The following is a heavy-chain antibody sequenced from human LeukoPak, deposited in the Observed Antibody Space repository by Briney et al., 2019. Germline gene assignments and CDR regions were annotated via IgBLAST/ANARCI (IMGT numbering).Heavy chain of an antibody. CDR1: GGSISSYY. Sequence: SETLSLTCTVSGGSISSYYWSWIRQPPGKGLEWIGDIYYSGSTNYNPSLKSRVTISVDTSTNPFSLKLSSVTAADTAVYYCARGPSQRSTMIVVVIKGFYIWGQGTMVTVSS. CDR3: ARGPSQRSTMIVVVIKGFYI. CDR2: IYYSGST. J-gene: IGHJ3*02. D-gene: IGHD3-22*01. V-gene: IGHV4-59*12.